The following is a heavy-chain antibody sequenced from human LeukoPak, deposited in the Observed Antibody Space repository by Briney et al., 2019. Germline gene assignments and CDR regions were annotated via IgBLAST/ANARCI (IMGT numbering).Heavy chain of an antibody. CDR1: GGSISSSNW. D-gene: IGHD3-3*01. CDR2: IYHSGST. Sequence: TSETLSLTCAVSGGSISSSNWWSWVRQPPGKGLEWIGEIYHSGSTNYNPSLKSRVTISVDKSKNQFSLKLSSVTAADTAVYYCARIRFLEWLLIYWGQGALVTVSS. CDR3: ARIRFLEWLLIY. J-gene: IGHJ4*02. V-gene: IGHV4-4*02.